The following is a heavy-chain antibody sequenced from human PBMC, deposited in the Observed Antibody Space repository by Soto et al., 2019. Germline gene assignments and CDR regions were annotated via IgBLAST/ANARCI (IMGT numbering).Heavy chain of an antibody. J-gene: IGHJ4*02. CDR1: GGSISGNF. CDR3: ARMTSRWCWDN. CDR2: IYYSGDT. V-gene: IGHV4-59*01. D-gene: IGHD6-19*01. Sequence: SETLSLTCTVSGGSISGNFWSWIRQPPGKGLEWIGYIYYSGDTNYNPPLKSRVTISVDTSKNQFSLKLDSVTAADTAVYYCARMTSRWCWDNWGQGTLVTVSS.